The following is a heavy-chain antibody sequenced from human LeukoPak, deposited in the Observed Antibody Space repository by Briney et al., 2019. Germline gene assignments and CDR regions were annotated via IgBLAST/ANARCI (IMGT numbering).Heavy chain of an antibody. CDR2: INPDSGDT. D-gene: IGHD2-2*01. Sequence: ASVKVSCKASGYTLTSYDINWMRQAPGQGLEWMGWINPDSGDTNYAQKFQGRVTMTRDTSISTAYMELSSLRSDDTAVYYCARGSVVVVPAANYNWFDPWGQGTLVTVSS. V-gene: IGHV1-2*02. J-gene: IGHJ5*02. CDR3: ARGSVVVVPAANYNWFDP. CDR1: GYTLTSYD.